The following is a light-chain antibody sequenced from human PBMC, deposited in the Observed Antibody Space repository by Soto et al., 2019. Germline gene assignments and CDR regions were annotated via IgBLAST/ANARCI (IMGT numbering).Light chain of an antibody. CDR2: GAS. CDR1: QDIRKY. J-gene: IGKJ3*01. Sequence: DIQMTQSPSSLSASIGDRVTITCQASQDIRKYLNWYQQKPGRAPKLLIYGASNLETGVLSRFSGSGYGTDFIFSISGRQPYYIATYFCQQYDNLPPFTFGPGTKVAIK. V-gene: IGKV1-33*01. CDR3: QQYDNLPPFT.